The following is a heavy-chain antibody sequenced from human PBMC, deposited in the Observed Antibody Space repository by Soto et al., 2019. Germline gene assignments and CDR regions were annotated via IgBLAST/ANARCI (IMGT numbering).Heavy chain of an antibody. CDR3: ARANWYFDY. CDR1: GGSFSGYY. V-gene: IGHV4-34*01. D-gene: IGHD7-27*01. Sequence: SETLSLTCAVYGGSFSGYYWSWIRQPPGKGLEWIGEINHSGSTTYNPSLKSRVIISIDTPKNQFSLKLSSLTAADTAIYYCARANWYFDYWGQGTLVTVSS. CDR2: INHSGST. J-gene: IGHJ4*02.